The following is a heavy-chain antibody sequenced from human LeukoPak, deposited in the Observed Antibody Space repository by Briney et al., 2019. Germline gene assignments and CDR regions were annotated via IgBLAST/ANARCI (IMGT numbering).Heavy chain of an antibody. CDR2: LTASGAT. J-gene: IGHJ6*04. Sequence: ASVKVSCKASGYTFTNYYIHWMRQAPGQGLQWMGMLTASGATDYAQKFQGRVTMTTDMSTSTVYMDLRGLTSEDTAVYYCARSSTTDGDFVLDVWGMGTTVTVSS. CDR1: GYTFTNYY. D-gene: IGHD4-17*01. CDR3: ARSSTTDGDFVLDV. V-gene: IGHV1-46*01.